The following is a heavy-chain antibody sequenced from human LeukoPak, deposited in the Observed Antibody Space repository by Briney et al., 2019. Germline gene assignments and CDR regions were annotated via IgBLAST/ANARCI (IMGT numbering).Heavy chain of an antibody. CDR3: ARTDDYGVQRHDY. Sequence: SQTLSLTCTVSGGSVSSGGYYWTWIRQHPGEGLEWIGYIYYNGNTYYNPSLKSRVTISGETSKNQFPLKLSSVTAADTAVYYCARTDDYGVQRHDYWGQGTLVTVSS. V-gene: IGHV4-31*03. CDR2: IYYNGNT. D-gene: IGHD4-17*01. J-gene: IGHJ4*02. CDR1: GGSVSSGGYY.